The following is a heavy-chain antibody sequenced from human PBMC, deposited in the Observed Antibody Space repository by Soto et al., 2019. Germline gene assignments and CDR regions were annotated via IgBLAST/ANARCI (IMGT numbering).Heavy chain of an antibody. Sequence: GASVKVSCKASGYTFTSYYMHWVRQAPGQGLEWMGIINPSGGSTSYAQKFQGRVTMTRNTSISTAYMELSSLRSEDTAVYYCARGRYSGSYRYYYYYYGMDVWGQGTTVTVSS. D-gene: IGHD1-26*01. CDR3: ARGRYSGSYRYYYYYYGMDV. CDR2: INPSGGST. J-gene: IGHJ6*02. CDR1: GYTFTSYY. V-gene: IGHV1-46*01.